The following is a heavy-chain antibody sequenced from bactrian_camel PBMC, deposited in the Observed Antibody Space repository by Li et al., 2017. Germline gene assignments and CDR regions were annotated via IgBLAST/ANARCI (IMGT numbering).Heavy chain of an antibody. J-gene: IGHJ4*01. Sequence: QVQLVESGGGSVKAGGSLTLTCVASGYTYNHYCMGWFRLAPGKEREGVAIIDTAGSTFYADSVAGRFTISQDNSKNTLSLQMNSLKPEDTARYYCAADPDSSSKYDSCSGYVLSGQGTQVTVS. CDR2: IDTAGST. V-gene: IGHV3S53*01. D-gene: IGHD3*01. CDR1: GYTYNHYC.